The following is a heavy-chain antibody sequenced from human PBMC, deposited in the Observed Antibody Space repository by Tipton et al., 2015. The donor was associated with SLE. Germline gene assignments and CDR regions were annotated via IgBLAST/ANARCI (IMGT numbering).Heavy chain of an antibody. D-gene: IGHD3-3*01. J-gene: IGHJ4*02. CDR2: VYYSGRT. CDR1: GGSISTYS. CDR3: ARAHYDFWSGLDY. Sequence: TLSLTCTVSGGSISTYSLSWIRQPPGKGLEWIGYVYYSGRTNYNPSLRSRVTISVDTSKNQFSLKLSSVTAADTAEYYCARAHYDFWSGLDYWGQGTLVTVSS. V-gene: IGHV4-59*01.